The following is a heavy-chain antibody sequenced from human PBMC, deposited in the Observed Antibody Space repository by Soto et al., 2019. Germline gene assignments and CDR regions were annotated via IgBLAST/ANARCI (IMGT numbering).Heavy chain of an antibody. CDR1: GFTFSSYA. J-gene: IGHJ4*02. D-gene: IGHD2-15*01. V-gene: IGHV3-30-3*01. CDR2: ISYDGSNK. CDR3: AREDIVVVVAAYDY. Sequence: WSLRLSCAASGFTFSSYAMHWVRQAPGKGMEWVAVISYDGSNKYYADSVKGRFTISRDNSKNTLYLQMNSLRAEDTAVYYCAREDIVVVVAAYDYWGQGTLVTVSS.